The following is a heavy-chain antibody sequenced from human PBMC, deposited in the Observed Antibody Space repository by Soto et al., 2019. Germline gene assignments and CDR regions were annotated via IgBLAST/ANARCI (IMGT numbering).Heavy chain of an antibody. CDR3: ARLEGMIVVDYGMDV. V-gene: IGHV1-18*04. CDR2: ISAYNGNT. D-gene: IGHD3-22*01. Sequence: GASVKVSCKASGYTFTSYGISWVRQDPGQGLEWMGWISAYNGNTNYAQKLQGRVTMTTDTSTSTAYMELRSLRSDDTAVYYCARLEGMIVVDYGMDVWGQGTTVTVSS. J-gene: IGHJ6*02. CDR1: GYTFTSYG.